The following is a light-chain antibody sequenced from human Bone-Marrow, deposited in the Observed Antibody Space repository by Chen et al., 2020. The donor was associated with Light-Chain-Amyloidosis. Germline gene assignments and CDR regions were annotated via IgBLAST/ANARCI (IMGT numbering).Light chain of an antibody. Sequence: SYVLTHPSSVAVAPGQTSKLPCGGNNIGSTSVHWYQQTPGQAPLLVVYDDSDRPSGIPERLSGSNSGNTATLTISRVEAGDEADYYCQVWDRSSDRPVFGGGTKLTVL. V-gene: IGLV3-21*02. CDR3: QVWDRSSDRPV. CDR2: DDS. J-gene: IGLJ3*02. CDR1: NIGSTS.